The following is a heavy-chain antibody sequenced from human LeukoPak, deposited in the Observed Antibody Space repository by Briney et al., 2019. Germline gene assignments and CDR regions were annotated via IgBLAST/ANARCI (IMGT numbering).Heavy chain of an antibody. CDR3: ARDRILPKYYYDSSGYPRNAFDI. CDR1: GDSISSYY. V-gene: IGHV4-59*01. D-gene: IGHD3-22*01. CDR2: IYYSGST. J-gene: IGHJ3*02. Sequence: SETLSLTCTVSGDSISSYYWSWIRQPPGKGLEWIGYIYYSGSTNYNPSLKSRVTISVDTSKNQFSLKLSSVTAADTAVYYCARDRILPKYYYDSSGYPRNAFDIWGQGTMVTVSS.